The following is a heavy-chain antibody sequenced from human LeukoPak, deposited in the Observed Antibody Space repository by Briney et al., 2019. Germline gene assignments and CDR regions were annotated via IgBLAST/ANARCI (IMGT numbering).Heavy chain of an antibody. CDR1: GFTVSSNY. CDR3: ARAGAQSLTRGYFDC. Sequence: PGGSLRLSCAASGFTVSSNYMSWVRQAPGKGLEWVSVIYSGGSTYYAESVKGRFTISRDNSKDTLYLQMNSLRAEDTAVYYCARAGAQSLTRGYFDCWGQGTLVTVSS. J-gene: IGHJ4*02. V-gene: IGHV3-53*01. CDR2: IYSGGST.